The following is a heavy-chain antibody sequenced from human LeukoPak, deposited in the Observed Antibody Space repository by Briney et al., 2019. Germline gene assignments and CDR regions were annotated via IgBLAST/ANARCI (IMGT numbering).Heavy chain of an antibody. CDR1: GFTFISYS. CDR2: ISSSSSYI. Sequence: GGSLRLSCSASGFTFISYSMNWFRQAPGKGLEGVSSISSSSSYIYYADSVKGRFTISRDNARNSLYLQMNSLRAEDTAVYYCARANDNYYYYYMDVWGKGTTVTIS. D-gene: IGHD3-9*01. J-gene: IGHJ6*03. CDR3: ARANDNYYYYYMDV. V-gene: IGHV3-21*01.